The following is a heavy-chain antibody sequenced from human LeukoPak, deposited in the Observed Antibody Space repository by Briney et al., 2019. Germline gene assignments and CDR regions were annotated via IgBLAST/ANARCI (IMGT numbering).Heavy chain of an antibody. Sequence: AASVKVSCKASGGTFSSYAISWVRQAPGQGLEWMGGIIPIFGTANYAQKFQGRVTITTDESTSTAYMELSSLRSEDTAVYYCARRVRFLSGALGFGWFDPWGQGTLVTVSS. D-gene: IGHD3-3*01. CDR1: GGTFSSYA. J-gene: IGHJ5*02. CDR2: IIPIFGTA. V-gene: IGHV1-69*05. CDR3: ARRVRFLSGALGFGWFDP.